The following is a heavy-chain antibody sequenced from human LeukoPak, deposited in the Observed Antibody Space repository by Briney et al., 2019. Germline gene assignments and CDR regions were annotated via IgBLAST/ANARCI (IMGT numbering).Heavy chain of an antibody. CDR1: GFTFSCYW. J-gene: IGHJ4*02. D-gene: IGHD6-19*01. Sequence: GGSLRLSCAASGFTFSCYWMSWVRQAPGKGLEWVANIKQDGSEKYYVDSVKGRFTISRDNAKNSLYLQMNSLRAEDTAVYYCERDTTETEYISGWYRRLFDYWGQGNLVTVSS. CDR2: IKQDGSEK. V-gene: IGHV3-7*01. CDR3: ERDTTETEYISGWYRRLFDY.